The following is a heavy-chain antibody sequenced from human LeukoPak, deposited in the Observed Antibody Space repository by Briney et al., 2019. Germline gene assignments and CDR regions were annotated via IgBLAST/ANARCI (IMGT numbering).Heavy chain of an antibody. V-gene: IGHV1-18*01. J-gene: IGHJ4*02. Sequence: ASVKVSCKASGYTFTSYGISWVRQAPGQGLEWMGWISAYNGNTNYAQKLQGRVTMTTDTSTSTAYMELRSLRSDDTAVYYCARIPEQLWLNEVYFDYWGQGTLVTVSS. CDR2: ISAYNGNT. CDR1: GYTFTSYG. D-gene: IGHD5-18*01. CDR3: ARIPEQLWLNEVYFDY.